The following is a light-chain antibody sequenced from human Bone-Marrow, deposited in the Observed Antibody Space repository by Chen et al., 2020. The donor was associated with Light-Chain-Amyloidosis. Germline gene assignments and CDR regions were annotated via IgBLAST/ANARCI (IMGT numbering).Light chain of an antibody. V-gene: IGLV8-61*01. J-gene: IGLJ3*02. Sequence: QTVVTQEPSFSVSPGGTVTLTCGLSSGSVSTYYYPAWYQQTPGQAPRTLIYSTNPRSSGVPVRVSGSILGNKAALAITGAQADDESVYYCVLYVGSGIWVFGGGTKLTVL. CDR2: STN. CDR3: VLYVGSGIWV. CDR1: SGSVSTYYY.